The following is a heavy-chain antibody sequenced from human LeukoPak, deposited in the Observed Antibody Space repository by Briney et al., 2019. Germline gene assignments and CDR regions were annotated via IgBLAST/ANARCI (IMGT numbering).Heavy chain of an antibody. D-gene: IGHD3-3*01. J-gene: IGHJ4*02. V-gene: IGHV3-49*04. CDR2: IRSKAYDGTT. CDR3: TRDTDFWSGPDY. CDR1: GFTFGDYA. Sequence: GGSLRLSCTASGFTFGDYAMSWVRQAPGKGLEWVGFIRSKAYDGTTEYAASVKGRFTISRDDSKSIAYLQMNTLKTEDTAVYYCTRDTDFWSGPDYWGQGTLVTVSS.